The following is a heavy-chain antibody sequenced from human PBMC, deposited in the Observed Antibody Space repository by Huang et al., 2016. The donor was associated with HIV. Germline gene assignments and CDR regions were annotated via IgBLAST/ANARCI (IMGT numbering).Heavy chain of an antibody. J-gene: IGHJ3*01. V-gene: IGHV1-69*13. CDR3: AKRGGAWGSPYAFDL. Sequence: QVQLVQSGAEVRKPGSSVKVSCRASGGSFNNFGSNWVRQAPGQGIEWMGGIIPRFGTRNDAQRFQGRVTITADETRGVVYMELSSLRSDDTAVYFCAKRGGAWGSPYAFDLWGPGTMVTVSS. CDR2: IIPRFGTR. D-gene: IGHD3-16*01. CDR1: GGSFNNFG.